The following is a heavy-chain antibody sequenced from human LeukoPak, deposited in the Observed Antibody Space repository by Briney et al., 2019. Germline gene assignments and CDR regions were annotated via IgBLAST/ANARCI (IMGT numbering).Heavy chain of an antibody. CDR2: ISGSGGST. D-gene: IGHD1-1*01. CDR3: ARSLNFDRTTPVGPLDF. V-gene: IGHV3-23*01. J-gene: IGHJ6*02. CDR1: GFTFSSYA. Sequence: GGSLRLSCAASGFTFSSYAMSWVRQAPGKGLEWVSAISGSGGSTYYADSVKGRFTISRDNAKRTPYLQMDNLRSDDTAVYYCARSLNFDRTTPVGPLDFWGHGTAVIVS.